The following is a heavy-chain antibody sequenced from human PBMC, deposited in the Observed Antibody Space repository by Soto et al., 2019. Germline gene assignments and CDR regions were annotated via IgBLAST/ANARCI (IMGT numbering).Heavy chain of an antibody. Sequence: QVQLQESGPGLVKPSGTLSLTCAVSSASISSSNWWSWVRQPPGKGLEWIGEIYHTGSTNYNPSLKSLVPISVDRSQNQFSLNLRSVTAADTAVYYCASGGVAVSWGYWGQGTLVTVSS. J-gene: IGHJ4*02. CDR3: ASGGVAVSWGY. CDR2: IYHTGST. CDR1: SASISSSNW. V-gene: IGHV4-4*02. D-gene: IGHD2-15*01.